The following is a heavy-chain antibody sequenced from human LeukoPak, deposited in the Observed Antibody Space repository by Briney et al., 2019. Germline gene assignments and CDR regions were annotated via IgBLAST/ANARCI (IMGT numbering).Heavy chain of an antibody. CDR2: IYYSGST. CDR1: GGSISSHY. D-gene: IGHD6-19*01. V-gene: IGHV4-59*11. J-gene: IGHJ5*02. CDR3: ARGFTGQWLVKEDWFDP. Sequence: SETLSLPCTVSGGSISSHYWSWIRQPPGKGLEWIGYIYYSGSTNYNPSLKSRVTISVDTSKNQFSLKLSSVTAADTAVYYCARGFTGQWLVKEDWFDPWGQGTLVTVSS.